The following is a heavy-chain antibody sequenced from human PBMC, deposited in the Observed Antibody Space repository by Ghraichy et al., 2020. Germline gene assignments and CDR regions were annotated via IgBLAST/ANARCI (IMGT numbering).Heavy chain of an antibody. J-gene: IGHJ4*02. CDR1: GFSFSGYW. Sequence: GGSLRLSCAASGFSFSGYWMHWVRQGLGKGLMWVSRINSDGTTTSYADSVEGRFTISRDNAKNTLYLQMNSLRAEDTAVYYCASVRSAEGWSENYFDYWGQGTLVTVSS. CDR3: ASVRSAEGWSENYFDY. D-gene: IGHD2-15*01. V-gene: IGHV3-74*01. CDR2: INSDGTTT.